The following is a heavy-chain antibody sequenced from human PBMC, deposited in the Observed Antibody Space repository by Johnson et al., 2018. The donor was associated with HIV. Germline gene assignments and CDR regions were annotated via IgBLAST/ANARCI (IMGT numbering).Heavy chain of an antibody. Sequence: QVQLVESGGGLVKPGGSLRLSCAASGFTFSSYAMHWVRQAPGKGLEWVAVISYDGSNKYYADSVKGRFTVSRDNSKNTLYLQMNCLRVEDTAVYYCASPEGYYDSHDALDILGQGTKVTVSS. CDR2: ISYDGSNK. V-gene: IGHV3-30-3*01. D-gene: IGHD3-22*01. CDR1: GFTFSSYA. J-gene: IGHJ3*02. CDR3: ASPEGYYDSHDALDI.